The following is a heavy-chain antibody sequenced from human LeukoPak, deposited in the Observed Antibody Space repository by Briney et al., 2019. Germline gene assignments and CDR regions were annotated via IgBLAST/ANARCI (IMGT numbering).Heavy chain of an antibody. CDR3: ARHKGYCSGGSCYWPYWYFDL. J-gene: IGHJ2*01. CDR1: GYSISSGYY. V-gene: IGHV4-59*08. CDR2: TYYSGST. Sequence: SETLSLTCTVSGYSISSGYYWSWIRQPPGKGLGWIGYTYYSGSTNYNPSLKSRVTISVDTSKNQFSLKLSSVTAADTAVYYCARHKGYCSGGSCYWPYWYFDLWGRGTLVTVSS. D-gene: IGHD2-15*01.